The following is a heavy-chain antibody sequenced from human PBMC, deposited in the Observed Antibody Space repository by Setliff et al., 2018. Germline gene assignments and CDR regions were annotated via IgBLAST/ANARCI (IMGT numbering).Heavy chain of an antibody. CDR1: GGSLSGYY. D-gene: IGHD3-3*01. CDR3: ARSGYYDFWSGFLNDAFDI. Sequence: SETLSLTCAVYGGSLSGYYRSWIRQPPGKGLEWIGEINHSGSTNYNPSLKSRVTISVDTSKNQFSLKLSSVTAADTAVYYCARSGYYDFWSGFLNDAFDIWGQGTMVTVSS. J-gene: IGHJ3*02. V-gene: IGHV4-34*01. CDR2: INHSGST.